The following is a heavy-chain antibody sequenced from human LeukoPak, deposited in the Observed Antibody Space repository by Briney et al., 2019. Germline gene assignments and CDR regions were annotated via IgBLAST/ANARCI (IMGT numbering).Heavy chain of an antibody. V-gene: IGHV3-21*01. CDR1: GFTFSSYG. CDR2: ISSSSSYI. D-gene: IGHD1-26*01. J-gene: IGHJ4*02. CDR3: ARDLTGATHFDY. Sequence: GGSLRLSCAASGFTFSSYGMNWVRQAPGKGLEWVSSISSSSSYIYYADSVKGRFTISRDNAKNSLYLQMNSLRAEDTAVYYCARDLTGATHFDYWGQGTLVTVSS.